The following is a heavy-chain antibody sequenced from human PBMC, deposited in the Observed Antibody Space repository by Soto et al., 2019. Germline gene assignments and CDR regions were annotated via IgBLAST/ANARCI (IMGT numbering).Heavy chain of an antibody. CDR1: GFTFSSYW. CDR3: ARTGETIFGVVNHYYYGMDV. J-gene: IGHJ6*02. Sequence: GGSLRLSCAASGFTFSSYWMHWVRQAPGKGLVWVSRINSDGSSTSYADSVKGRFTISRDNAKNTLYLQMNSLRAEDTAVYYCARTGETIFGVVNHYYYGMDVWGQGTTVTVSS. CDR2: INSDGSST. V-gene: IGHV3-74*01. D-gene: IGHD3-3*01.